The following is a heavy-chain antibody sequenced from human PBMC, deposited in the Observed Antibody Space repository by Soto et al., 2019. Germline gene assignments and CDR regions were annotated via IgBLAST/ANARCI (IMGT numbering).Heavy chain of an antibody. J-gene: IGHJ6*02. CDR1: GGTFSSYA. V-gene: IGHV1-69*01. CDR2: IIPIFGTA. D-gene: IGHD2-15*01. CDR3: ARSQGGSSSLDIYYYYYYGMDV. Sequence: QVQLVQSGAEVKKPGSSVKVSCKAPGGTFSSYAISWVRQAPGQGLEWMGGIIPIFGTAKYAQKFQGRVTITADESTSTVYMELGSLRSEDTAVYYCARSQGGSSSLDIYYYYYYGMDVWGQGTTVTVSS.